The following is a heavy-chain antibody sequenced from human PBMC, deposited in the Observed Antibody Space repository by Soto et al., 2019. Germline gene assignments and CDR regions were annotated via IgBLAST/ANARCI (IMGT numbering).Heavy chain of an antibody. CDR1: GDIFNSYW. D-gene: IGHD2-2*01. CDR2: IVPSDSYT. J-gene: IGHJ5*02. CDR3: AIYQLRSTNWFDP. Sequence: GESLKISCKGSGDIFNSYWIAWVRQMPGKGLEWMGRIVPSDSYTVYSPSFQGHVTISADKFINTAYLQWSSLKASDTAIYYCAIYQLRSTNWFDPWGQGTLVTVS. V-gene: IGHV5-10-1*01.